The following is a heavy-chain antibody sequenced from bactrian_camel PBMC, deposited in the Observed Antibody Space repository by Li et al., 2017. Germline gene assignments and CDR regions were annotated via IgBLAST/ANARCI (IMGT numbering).Heavy chain of an antibody. CDR1: GYSYSSYC. CDR2: IDSDGAT. Sequence: QLVESGGGSVQAGGSLRLSCAGSGYSYSSYCMAWFRQAPGKGREAVAAIDSDGATSYADSVKGRFTISQDNANNMIYLQMNSLRPEDTAMYYCAASNVGMVYSRCGSDKFAFWGQGTQVTVS. V-gene: IGHV3S26*01. J-gene: IGHJ6*01. D-gene: IGHD1*01. CDR3: AASNVGMVYSRCGSDKFAF.